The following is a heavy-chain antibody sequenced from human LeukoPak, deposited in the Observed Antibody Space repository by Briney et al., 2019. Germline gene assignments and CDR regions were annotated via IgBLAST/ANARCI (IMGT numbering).Heavy chain of an antibody. J-gene: IGHJ4*02. CDR1: GYTLTELS. D-gene: IGHD6-13*01. Sequence: EASVKVSCKVSGYTLTELSMHWGRQAPGKGLEWMGGFDPEDGETIYAQKFQGRVTMTEDTSTDTAYMELSSLRSEDTAVYYCATRQPGTYYFDYWGQGTLVTVSS. CDR3: ATRQPGTYYFDY. CDR2: FDPEDGET. V-gene: IGHV1-24*01.